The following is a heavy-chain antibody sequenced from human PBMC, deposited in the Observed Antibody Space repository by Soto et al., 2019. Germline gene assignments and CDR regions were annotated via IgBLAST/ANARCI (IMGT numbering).Heavy chain of an antibody. V-gene: IGHV4-59*08. CDR3: ARLRRDYGDYHIDY. Sequence: ETLSLTCTVSGGSISSYYCSWIRQPPGKGLEYIGYIYFSGSPKYNPSLKSRVTISLDTSKNQFSLKLSSVTAADTAVYYCARLRRDYGDYHIDYWGQGTLVTVSS. CDR1: GGSISSYY. D-gene: IGHD4-17*01. CDR2: IYFSGSP. J-gene: IGHJ4*02.